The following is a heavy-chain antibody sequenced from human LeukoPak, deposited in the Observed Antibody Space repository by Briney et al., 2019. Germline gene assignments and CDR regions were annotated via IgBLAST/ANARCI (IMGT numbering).Heavy chain of an antibody. CDR3: ARDQYGSGDGYYMDV. J-gene: IGHJ6*03. CDR1: GFTFSNYA. CDR2: ISYGGSNK. Sequence: PGGSLRLSCAASGFTFSNYALHWVRQAPGKGLEWVAVISYGGSNKFYADSVKGRFTISRDNAKNSLFLQMNSLRAEDTAVYYCARDQYGSGDGYYMDVWGKGTTVTISS. D-gene: IGHD3-10*01. V-gene: IGHV3-30*04.